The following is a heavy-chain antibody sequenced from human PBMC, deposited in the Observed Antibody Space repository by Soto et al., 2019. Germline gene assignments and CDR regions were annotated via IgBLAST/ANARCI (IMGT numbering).Heavy chain of an antibody. V-gene: IGHV4-30-4*01. CDR1: GGSISGGVHS. CDR3: AREIMTLTNDWYFDL. Sequence: PSEILSLTCTVSGGSISGGVHSWSWIRQPPGKGLEWIGHIFDSGSTYYNPSLKSRLTISVDTSKNQFSLRLSSVTAADTAVYYCAREIMTLTNDWYFDLWGRGTLVNVSS. D-gene: IGHD2-8*01. CDR2: IFDSGST. J-gene: IGHJ2*01.